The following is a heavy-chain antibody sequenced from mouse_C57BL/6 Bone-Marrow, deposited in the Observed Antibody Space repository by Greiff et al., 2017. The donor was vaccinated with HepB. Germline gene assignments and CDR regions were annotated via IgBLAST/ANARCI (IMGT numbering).Heavy chain of an antibody. CDR1: GYTFTSYW. CDR3: ARSALYYERYFDV. J-gene: IGHJ1*03. CDR2: IDPSDSYT. D-gene: IGHD2-4*01. Sequence: QVQLQQPGAELVKPGASVKLSCKASGYTFTSYWMQWVKQRPGQGLEWIGEIDPSDSYTNYNQKFKGKATLTVDKSSNTAYMQLSSLTSEDSAFYYCARSALYYERYFDVWGTGTTVTVSS. V-gene: IGHV1-50*01.